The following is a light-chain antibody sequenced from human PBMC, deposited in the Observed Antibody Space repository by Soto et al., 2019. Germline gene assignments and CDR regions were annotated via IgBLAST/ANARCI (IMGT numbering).Light chain of an antibody. CDR3: AAWDDSLNGWV. Sequence: QSVLTQPPSASGTPGQRVTISCSGSRSNIGSNTVNWYQQLPGTAPKLLIYTNNQRPSGVPDRFSGSKSGTSASLAISGLQSDDEADYYCAAWDDSLNGWVFGGGTKVTVL. J-gene: IGLJ3*02. CDR1: RSNIGSNT. V-gene: IGLV1-44*01. CDR2: TNN.